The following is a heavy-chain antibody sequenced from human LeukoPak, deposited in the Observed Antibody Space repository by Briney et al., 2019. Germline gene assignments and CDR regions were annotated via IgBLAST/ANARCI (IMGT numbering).Heavy chain of an antibody. CDR3: ARQYYDFWSGYYTLDY. J-gene: IGHJ4*02. V-gene: IGHV3-53*01. CDR2: IYSGGST. Sequence: PGGSLRLSCAASGFTVSSNYMSWVRQAPGKGLEWVSVIYSGGSTYYADSVKGRFTISRDNSKNTLYLQMNSLRAEDTAVYYCARQYYDFWSGYYTLDYWGQGTLVTVSS. CDR1: GFTVSSNY. D-gene: IGHD3-3*01.